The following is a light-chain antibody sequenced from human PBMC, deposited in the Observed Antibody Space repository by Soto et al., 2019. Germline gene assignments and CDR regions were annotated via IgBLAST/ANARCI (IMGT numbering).Light chain of an antibody. CDR3: QQYDKSLPPVP. CDR1: RSVSTN. Sequence: TQSPAIVSVSPGERATLSCRASRSVSTNLAWYQHKHGQAPRLLIYGASTRVTDIPARFSGSGSGTDFTLTINYLKSEDFGVYYCQQYDKSLPPVPFGGGTKVEI. CDR2: GAS. J-gene: IGKJ4*01. V-gene: IGKV3-15*01.